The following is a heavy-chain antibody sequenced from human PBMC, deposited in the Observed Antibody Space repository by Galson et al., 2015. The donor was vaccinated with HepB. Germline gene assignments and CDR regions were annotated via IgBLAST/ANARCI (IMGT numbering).Heavy chain of an antibody. D-gene: IGHD4-17*01. CDR2: FDPEDGET. CDR1: GHTLTELS. V-gene: IGHV1-24*01. CDR3: ATAFRVSRYGDYDH. Sequence: SVKVSCKVSGHTLTELSMHWVRQAPGKGLEWMGGFDPEDGETIYAQKFQGRVTMTEDTSTDTAYMELSSLRSEDTAVYYCATAFRVSRYGDYDHWGQGTLVTVSS. J-gene: IGHJ4*02.